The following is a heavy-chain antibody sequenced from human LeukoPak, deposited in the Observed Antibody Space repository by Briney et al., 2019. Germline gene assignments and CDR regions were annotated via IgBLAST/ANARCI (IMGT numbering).Heavy chain of an antibody. Sequence: SETLSLTCAVYGGSFSGYYWSWIRQPPGKGLEWIGEINHSGSTNYNPSLKSRVTMSVDTSKNQFSLKLSSVTAADTAVYYCARGAVDTAMAGEYYFDYWGQGTLVTVSS. CDR2: INHSGST. D-gene: IGHD5-18*01. CDR1: GGSFSGYY. J-gene: IGHJ4*02. CDR3: ARGAVDTAMAGEYYFDY. V-gene: IGHV4-34*01.